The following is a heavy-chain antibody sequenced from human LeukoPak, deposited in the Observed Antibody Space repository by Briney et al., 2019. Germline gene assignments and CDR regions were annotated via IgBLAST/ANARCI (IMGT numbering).Heavy chain of an antibody. V-gene: IGHV1-69*04. Sequence: SVKVSCKASGGTFSSYAISWVRQAPGQGLEWMGRIIPILGIANYAQKFQGRVTITADKSTSTAYMELSSLRSEDTAVYYCARVPIGFAVQLERRGDHRGQGTLVTVSS. J-gene: IGHJ4*02. CDR2: IIPILGIA. CDR1: GGTFSSYA. CDR3: ARVPIGFAVQLERRGDH. D-gene: IGHD1-1*01.